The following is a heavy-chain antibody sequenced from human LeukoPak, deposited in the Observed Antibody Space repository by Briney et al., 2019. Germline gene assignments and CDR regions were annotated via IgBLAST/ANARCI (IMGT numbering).Heavy chain of an antibody. CDR2: IYHSGST. D-gene: IGHD7-27*01. CDR1: GGSISSGGYY. V-gene: IGHV4-30-2*01. Sequence: SQTLSLTCTVSGGSISSGGYYWSWIRQPPGKGLEWIGYIYHSGSTYYNPSLKSRVTISVDRSKNQFSLKLSSVTAADTAVYYCAREGGHGDPGVMDVWGKGTTVTVSS. CDR3: AREGGHGDPGVMDV. J-gene: IGHJ6*03.